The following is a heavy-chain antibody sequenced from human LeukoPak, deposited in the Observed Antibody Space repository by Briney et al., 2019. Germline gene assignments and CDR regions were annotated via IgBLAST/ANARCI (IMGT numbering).Heavy chain of an antibody. CDR3: ARGRLEPDY. D-gene: IGHD1-14*01. J-gene: IGHJ4*02. CDR2: IKQDGSEK. CDR1: GFTFSSYG. V-gene: IGHV3-7*01. Sequence: PGGSRRLSCAASGFTFSSYGMSWVGQPQGKGWEWVANIKQDGSEKYYVDSVKGRFTISRDNAKNSLYLQMNSLRAEDTAVYYCARGRLEPDYWGQGTLVTVSS.